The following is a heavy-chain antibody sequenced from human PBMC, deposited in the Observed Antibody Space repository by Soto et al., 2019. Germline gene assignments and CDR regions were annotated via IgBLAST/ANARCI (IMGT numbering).Heavy chain of an antibody. V-gene: IGHV3-48*01. D-gene: IGHD1-26*01. CDR2: ISSSSTI. Sequence: GGSLRLSCAASGFTFSSYSMNWVRQAPGKGLEWVSYISSSSTIYYADSVKGRFTISRDNAKNSLYLQMNSLRAEDTAVYYCARDSPRYSGSYPPDDWGQGTLVTVSS. J-gene: IGHJ4*02. CDR1: GFTFSSYS. CDR3: ARDSPRYSGSYPPDD.